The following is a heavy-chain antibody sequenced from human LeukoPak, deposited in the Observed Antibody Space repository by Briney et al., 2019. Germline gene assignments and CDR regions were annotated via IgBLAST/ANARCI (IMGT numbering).Heavy chain of an antibody. CDR2: IRQGGDTK. CDR3: AKDLESYGDLFDC. Sequence: GGSLRLSGAASGFPFNAYWMTWVRQAPGKGLEWVANIRQGGDTKYYVDSVKGRFTISRDNTKNTLYLQMNSLRAEDTAVYYCAKDLESYGDLFDCWGQGTLVTVSS. V-gene: IGHV3-7*03. D-gene: IGHD4-17*01. CDR1: GFPFNAYW. J-gene: IGHJ4*02.